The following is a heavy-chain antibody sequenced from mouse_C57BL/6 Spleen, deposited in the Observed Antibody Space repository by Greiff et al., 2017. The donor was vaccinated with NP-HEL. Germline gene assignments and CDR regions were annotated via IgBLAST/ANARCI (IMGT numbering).Heavy chain of an antibody. Sequence: VQLQQPGAELVKPGASVKLSCKASGYTFTSYWMQWVKQRPGQGLEWIGEIDPSDSYTNYNQKFKGKATLTVDTSSSTAYMQLSSLTSEDSAVYYCATPYYGSSYDAMDYWGQGTSVTVSS. V-gene: IGHV1-50*01. D-gene: IGHD1-1*01. J-gene: IGHJ4*01. CDR3: ATPYYGSSYDAMDY. CDR1: GYTFTSYW. CDR2: IDPSDSYT.